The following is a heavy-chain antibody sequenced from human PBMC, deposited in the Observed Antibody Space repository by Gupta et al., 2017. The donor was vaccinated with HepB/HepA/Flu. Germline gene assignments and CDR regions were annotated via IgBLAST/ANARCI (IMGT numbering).Heavy chain of an antibody. V-gene: IGHV4-34*01. D-gene: IGHD6-19*01. CDR1: GGSFSGYY. CDR3: ARGHSGYSSGWSYYYYGMDV. CDR2: INHSGST. Sequence: QVQLQQWGAGLLKPSETLSLTCAVYGGSFSGYYWSWIRQPPGKGLEWIGEINHSGSTNYNPSLKSRVTISVDTSKNQFSLKLSSVTAADTAVYYCARGHSGYSSGWSYYYYGMDVWGQGTTVTVSS. J-gene: IGHJ6*02.